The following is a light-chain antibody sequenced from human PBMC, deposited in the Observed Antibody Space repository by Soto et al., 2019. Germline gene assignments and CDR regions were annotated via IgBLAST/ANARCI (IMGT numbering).Light chain of an antibody. CDR1: QSVRTN. J-gene: IGKJ4*01. CDR3: QHYKTWPLA. V-gene: IGKV3-15*01. Sequence: EIVMTQYPDTLSVSPGETVTLSCRASQSVRTNLAWYHHKPGQSPRLLIYGASNRASGFPARFSGSGSGTEFTLTISSLQSEDFAVYFCQHYKTWPLAFGGGTKVEIK. CDR2: GAS.